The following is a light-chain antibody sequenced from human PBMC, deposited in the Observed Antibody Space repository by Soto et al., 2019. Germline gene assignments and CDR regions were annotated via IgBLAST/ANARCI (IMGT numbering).Light chain of an antibody. CDR2: GAS. V-gene: IGKV3-15*01. CDR3: QQYNSWVT. J-gene: IGKJ4*01. CDR1: QSISTT. Sequence: EIVLTQSPVTLSVSPGERATLSCRASQSISTTLVWYQQKPGQAPRLLIYGASTGATGVPARFSGSGSGTEFTLTISSLQSEDFAVYYCQQYNSWVTFGGGTKVEIK.